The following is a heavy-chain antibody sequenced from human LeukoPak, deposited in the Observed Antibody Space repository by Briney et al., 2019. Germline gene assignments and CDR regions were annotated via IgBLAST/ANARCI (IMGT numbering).Heavy chain of an antibody. J-gene: IGHJ4*02. Sequence: SVKVSFKASGGTFSDYVISWVRQAPGQGLNWMGGISPLLGASKHTQNFHDRVTITADESTTTAYMELSDLRSADTAVYYCATYDVLTGFEYWGQGTLVTVSS. CDR1: GGTFSDYV. V-gene: IGHV1-69*13. CDR3: ATYDVLTGFEY. D-gene: IGHD3-9*01. CDR2: ISPLLGAS.